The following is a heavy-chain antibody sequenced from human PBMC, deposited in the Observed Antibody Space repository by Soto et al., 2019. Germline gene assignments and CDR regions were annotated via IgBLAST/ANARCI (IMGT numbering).Heavy chain of an antibody. CDR3: AMSRGSSTSLEIYYYYYYGMDV. V-gene: IGHV1-69*01. CDR2: IIPIPGTA. Sequence: QVQLVQSGAEVKKPGSSVKVSCKASGGTFGSYAISWVRQAPGQGLECMGGIIPIPGTANYAQKFQGRVTIAADESTSTAYMELGSLRSEDTAVYYCAMSRGSSTSLEIYYYYYYGMDVWGQGTTVTVSS. CDR1: GGTFGSYA. D-gene: IGHD2-2*01. J-gene: IGHJ6*02.